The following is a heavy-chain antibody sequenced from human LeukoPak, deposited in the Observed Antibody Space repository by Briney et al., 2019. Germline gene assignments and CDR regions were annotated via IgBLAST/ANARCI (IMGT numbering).Heavy chain of an antibody. Sequence: ASVKVSCKASGYTFTGYYMHWVRQAPGQGLEWMGWINPNSGGTNYAQKFQGRVTITRNTSISTAYMELSSLRSEDTAVYYCARGLDDAFDIWGQGTMVTVSS. CDR1: GYTFTGYY. V-gene: IGHV1-2*02. CDR2: INPNSGGT. J-gene: IGHJ3*02. CDR3: ARGLDDAFDI.